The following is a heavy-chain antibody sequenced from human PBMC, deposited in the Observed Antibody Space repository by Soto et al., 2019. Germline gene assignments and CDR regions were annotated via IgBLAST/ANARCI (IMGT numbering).Heavy chain of an antibody. CDR1: GFTFSSYS. D-gene: IGHD3-10*01. Sequence: GGSLRLSCAASGFTFSSYSMNWVRQAPGKGLEWVSSISSSSSYIYYADSVKGRFTISRDNAKNSLYLQMNSLRAEDTAVYYCARVGVLLWFGEWPGGPHSMDVWGKGTTVTVSS. V-gene: IGHV3-21*01. CDR3: ARVGVLLWFGEWPGGPHSMDV. J-gene: IGHJ6*04. CDR2: ISSSSSYI.